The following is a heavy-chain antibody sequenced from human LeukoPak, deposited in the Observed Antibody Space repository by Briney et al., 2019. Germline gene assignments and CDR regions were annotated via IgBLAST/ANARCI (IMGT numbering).Heavy chain of an antibody. CDR2: IWSDGSNQ. V-gene: IGHV3-33*06. CDR3: AEDGQRGFGQRNSLEH. J-gene: IGHJ4*02. CDR1: GFTFSHYV. D-gene: IGHD4-23*01. Sequence: PGGSLRLSCAASGFTFSHYVMHWVRQAPGKGLEWVAVIWSDGSNQYYADSVKGRFTISRDNFKNTVSLQMNSLRAEDTALYYCAEDGQRGFGQRNSLEHWGQGSLVTVSS.